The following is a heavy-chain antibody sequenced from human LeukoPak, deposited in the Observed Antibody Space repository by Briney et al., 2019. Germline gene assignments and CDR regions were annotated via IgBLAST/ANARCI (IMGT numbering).Heavy chain of an antibody. CDR1: GGTFSSYA. Sequence: ASVKVSCKASGGTFSSYAISWVRQAPGQGLEWMGWINPNSGGTNYAQKFQGRVTMTRDTSISTAYMELSRLRSDDTAVYYCARVGYYDILTGYYLWGQGTLVTVSS. CDR2: INPNSGGT. CDR3: ARVGYYDILTGYYL. D-gene: IGHD3-9*01. J-gene: IGHJ4*02. V-gene: IGHV1-2*02.